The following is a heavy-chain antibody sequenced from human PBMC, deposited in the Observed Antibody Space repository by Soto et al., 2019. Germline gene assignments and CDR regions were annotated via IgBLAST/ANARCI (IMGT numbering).Heavy chain of an antibody. CDR3: VKDSRGYSLGIDF. J-gene: IGHJ4*02. V-gene: IGHV3-43*01. D-gene: IGHD3-22*01. Sequence: PGGSLRLSCAASGFTFDDYTMHWVRQAPGKGLEWVSLISWDGGSTYYADSVKGRFTISRDNSKNSLYLQMNSLRTEDTALYYFVKDSRGYSLGIDFRGPGTLVTVSS. CDR1: GFTFDDYT. CDR2: ISWDGGST.